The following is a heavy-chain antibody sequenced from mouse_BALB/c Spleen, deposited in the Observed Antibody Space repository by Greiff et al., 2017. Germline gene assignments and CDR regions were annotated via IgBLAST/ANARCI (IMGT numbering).Heavy chain of an antibody. CDR2: ISSGGST. D-gene: IGHD2-3*01. J-gene: IGHJ4*01. CDR3: ARSDGYYYAMDY. CDR1: GFTFSSYA. Sequence: EVQLVESGGGLVKPGGSLKLSCAASGFTFSSYAMSWVRQTPEKRLEWVASISSGGSTYYPDSVKGRFTISRDNARNILYLQMSSLRSEDTAMYYCARSDGYYYAMDYWGQGTSVTVSS. V-gene: IGHV5-6-5*01.